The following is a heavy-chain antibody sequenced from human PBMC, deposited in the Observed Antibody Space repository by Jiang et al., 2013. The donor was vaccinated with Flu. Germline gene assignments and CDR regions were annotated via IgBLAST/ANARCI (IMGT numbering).Heavy chain of an antibody. CDR1: GYTFTNYA. CDR3: ARDVSVAAFDY. Sequence: QSGSELKKPGASVKVSCKASGYTFTNYAINWVRQAPGQGLEWMGWINTNSGNPTYVQGFTGRFVFSLDTSVSTAYMEITSLKAEDTAVYYCARDVSVAAFDYWGQGTLVTVSS. CDR2: INTNSGNP. V-gene: IGHV7-4-1*02. D-gene: IGHD6-19*01. J-gene: IGHJ4*02.